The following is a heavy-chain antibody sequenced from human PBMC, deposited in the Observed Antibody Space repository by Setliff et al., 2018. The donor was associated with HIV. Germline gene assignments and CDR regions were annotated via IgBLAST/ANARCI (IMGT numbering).Heavy chain of an antibody. V-gene: IGHV1-69*13. Sequence: SVKVSCKASGGTFSSYAISWVRQAPGQGLERMGGIIPIFGTANYAQKFQGRVTITADESTSTAYMELSSLRSEDTAVYYCARDFTGGDGYNFWDYWGQGTLVTVSS. CDR3: ARDFTGGDGYNFWDY. D-gene: IGHD3-3*01. CDR2: IIPIFGTA. CDR1: GGTFSSYA. J-gene: IGHJ4*02.